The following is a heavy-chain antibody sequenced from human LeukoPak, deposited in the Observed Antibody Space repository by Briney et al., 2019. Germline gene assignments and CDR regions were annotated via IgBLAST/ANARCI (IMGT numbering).Heavy chain of an antibody. D-gene: IGHD6-13*01. CDR1: GFTFNSYA. CDR3: AKERNSGWYSPFDF. V-gene: IGHV3-23*01. Sequence: PGGSLRLSCAASGFTFNSYAMSWVRQAPGKGLDWVSGISGSGINTYYADSVMGRFTISRDNSKNTLYLQLNSLRVEDTAVYHCAKERNSGWYSPFDFWGLGTLVTVSS. CDR2: ISGSGINT. J-gene: IGHJ4*02.